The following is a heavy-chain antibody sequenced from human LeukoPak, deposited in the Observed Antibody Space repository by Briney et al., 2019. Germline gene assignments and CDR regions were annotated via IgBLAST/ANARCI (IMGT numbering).Heavy chain of an antibody. CDR2: TSYRSKWSS. Sequence: SQTLSLTCAISGDSVSSNSAAWNWIRQSPSRGLEWLGRTSYRSKWSSDYVVSVKSRITINPDTSKNQFSLQLNSVTPEDTAVYYCARDSYSSGWYRFDYWGQGTLVTVSS. V-gene: IGHV6-1*01. CDR1: GDSVSSNSAA. D-gene: IGHD6-19*01. CDR3: ARDSYSSGWYRFDY. J-gene: IGHJ4*02.